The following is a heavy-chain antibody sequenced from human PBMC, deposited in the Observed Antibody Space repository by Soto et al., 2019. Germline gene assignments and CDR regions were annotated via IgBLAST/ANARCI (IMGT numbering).Heavy chain of an antibody. Sequence: SETLSLTCTVSGGSISSYYWSWIRQPPGKGLEWIGYIYYSGSTNYNPSLKSRVTISVDTSKNQFSLKLSSVTAADTAVYYCARTVPYDSSGYYWYYFDYWGQGTLVTVSS. D-gene: IGHD3-22*01. V-gene: IGHV4-59*08. CDR3: ARTVPYDSSGYYWYYFDY. CDR1: GGSISSYY. CDR2: IYYSGST. J-gene: IGHJ4*02.